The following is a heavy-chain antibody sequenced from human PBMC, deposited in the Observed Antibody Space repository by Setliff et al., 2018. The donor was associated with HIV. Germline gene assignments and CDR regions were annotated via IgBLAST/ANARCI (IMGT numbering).Heavy chain of an antibody. V-gene: IGHV4-39*01. CDR3: ARRRSGSSYRFFNY. J-gene: IGHJ4*02. CDR2: IYTSGTT. D-gene: IGHD3-16*02. CDR1: GASISSSGYY. Sequence: SETLSLTCTVSGASISSSGYYWGWIRQPPGKGLEWIGTIYTSGTTNYNPSLKSRVTISIDTSKHQFSLKLTSVTAADTALYYCARRRSGSSYRFFNYWGLGSLVTVSS.